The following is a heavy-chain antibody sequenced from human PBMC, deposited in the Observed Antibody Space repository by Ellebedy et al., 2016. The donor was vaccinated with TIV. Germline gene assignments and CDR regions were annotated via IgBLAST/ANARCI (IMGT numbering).Heavy chain of an antibody. J-gene: IGHJ4*02. V-gene: IGHV3-49*04. CDR1: GFTFGDYA. Sequence: GESLKISCTASGFTFGDYAMSWVRQAPGKGLEWVGFIRSKAYGGTTEYAASVKGRFTISRDDSKSIAYLQMNSLKTEDTAVYYCTRDRGVCFDYWGQGTLVTVSS. CDR3: TRDRGVCFDY. CDR2: IRSKAYGGTT. D-gene: IGHD2-8*01.